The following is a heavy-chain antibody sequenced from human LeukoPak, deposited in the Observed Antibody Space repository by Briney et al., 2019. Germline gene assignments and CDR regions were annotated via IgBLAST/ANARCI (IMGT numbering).Heavy chain of an antibody. J-gene: IGHJ6*02. CDR1: GGSISSYY. CDR2: IYYSGST. CDR3: ATSSFPRFYAMDV. Sequence: PSETLSLTCSVSGGSISSYYWTWVRQPPGKGLEWSGYIYYSGSTKYNPSLKSRVTMSVDTSKNHFSLKLSSVTAADTAVYYCATSSFPRFYAMDVWGQGTTVTVSS. V-gene: IGHV4-59*08. D-gene: IGHD3-16*01.